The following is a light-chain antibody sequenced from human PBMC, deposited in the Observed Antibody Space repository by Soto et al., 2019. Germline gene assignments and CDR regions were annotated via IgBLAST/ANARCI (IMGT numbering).Light chain of an antibody. V-gene: IGKV1-17*01. J-gene: IGKJ1*01. CDR2: AAS. CDR1: QDIRND. CDR3: LQHNAYPWA. Sequence: DIQMTQSPSSLSASIGDRVTITCRASQDIRNDLVWYQQKPGKAPNRLIYAASTLQSGGPSRFSGSGSGTPFTLTLSSLQPEDFATYYCLQHNAYPWAFGPGTKVEV.